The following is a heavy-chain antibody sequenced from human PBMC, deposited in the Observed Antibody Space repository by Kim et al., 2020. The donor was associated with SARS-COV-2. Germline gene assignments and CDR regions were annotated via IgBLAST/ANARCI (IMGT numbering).Heavy chain of an antibody. CDR1: GGSISSSSYY. CDR2: IYYSGST. J-gene: IGHJ6*02. V-gene: IGHV4-39*01. CDR3: ADVGPHLGYYGMDV. Sequence: SETLSLTCTVSGGSISSSSYYWGWIRQPPGKGLEWIGSIYYSGSTYYNPSLKSRVTISVDTSKNQFSLKLSSVTAADTAVYYCADVGPHLGYYGMDVWGQGTTVTVSS. D-gene: IGHD1-26*01.